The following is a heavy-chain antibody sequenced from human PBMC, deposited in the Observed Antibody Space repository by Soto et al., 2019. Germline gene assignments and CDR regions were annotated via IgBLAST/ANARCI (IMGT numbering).Heavy chain of an antibody. Sequence: DVRLMESGGGLVQPGRSLRLSCVASGFTFDDYSMHWVRQAPGKGLEWVAGISWDSDNVGYPDSVKGRFTISRDNAKNSLYLQMDSLRVVDTAFYYCAKTYVLGSSSGWPSDAFDVWGHGTLVTVSS. V-gene: IGHV3-9*01. CDR1: GFTFDDYS. CDR3: AKTYVLGSSSGWPSDAFDV. J-gene: IGHJ3*01. D-gene: IGHD6-25*01. CDR2: ISWDSDNV.